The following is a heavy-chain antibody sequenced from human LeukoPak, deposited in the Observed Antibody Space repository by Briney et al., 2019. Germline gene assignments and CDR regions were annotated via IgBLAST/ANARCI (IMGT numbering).Heavy chain of an antibody. CDR1: GDSISTYY. J-gene: IGHJ4*02. CDR2: IYYSGST. Sequence: SETLSLTCSVSGDSISTYYWSWIRQPPGKGLEWIGYIYYSGSTKYNPSLKSRVTIPVDTSKNQFSLKLSSVTAADTAVYYCARDGSSSWYGAVTDLDYWGQGTLVTVSS. CDR3: ARDGSSSWYGAVTDLDY. D-gene: IGHD6-13*01. V-gene: IGHV4-59*01.